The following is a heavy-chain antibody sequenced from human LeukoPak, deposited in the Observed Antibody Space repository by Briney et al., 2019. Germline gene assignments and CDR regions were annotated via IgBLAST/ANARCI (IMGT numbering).Heavy chain of an antibody. D-gene: IGHD6-6*01. CDR1: GFTFSSYW. CDR2: ISYDGSNK. V-gene: IGHV3-30-3*01. CDR3: ARDSEARPQGLGDY. J-gene: IGHJ4*02. Sequence: GGSLRLSCAASGFTFSSYWMSWVRQAPGKGLEWVAVISYDGSNKYYADSVKGRFTISRDNSKNTLYLQMNSLRAEDTAVYYCARDSEARPQGLGDYWGQGTLVTVSS.